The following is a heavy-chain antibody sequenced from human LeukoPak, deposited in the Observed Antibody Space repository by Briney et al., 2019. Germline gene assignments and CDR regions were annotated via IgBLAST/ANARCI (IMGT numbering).Heavy chain of an antibody. CDR2: INPHSGGT. CDR1: GGIFSSYA. D-gene: IGHD2-2*01. V-gene: IGHV1-2*02. Sequence: ASVKVSCKASGGIFSSYAISWVRQAPGQGLEWMGWINPHSGGTNYAQKFQGGVTMTRDTSITTAYMELSSLRSDDTAVYYCARDVGEYCSSTNCYASHYWGQGTLVTVSS. J-gene: IGHJ4*02. CDR3: ARDVGEYCSSTNCYASHY.